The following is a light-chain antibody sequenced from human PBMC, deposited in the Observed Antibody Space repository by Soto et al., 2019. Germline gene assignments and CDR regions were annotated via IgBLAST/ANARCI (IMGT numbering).Light chain of an antibody. CDR2: GAS. CDR3: QHYVTSLTT. V-gene: IGKV3-20*01. J-gene: IGKJ1*01. Sequence: EMVLTQSPGTLSLSRGERATLSCRASQSVTNNYLAWYQQKPGQAPRLLIFGASIRVTGIPDRFIGSGSGTHFTLTISRLEPEDFAVYYCQHYVTSLTTFGQGTKVDIK. CDR1: QSVTNNY.